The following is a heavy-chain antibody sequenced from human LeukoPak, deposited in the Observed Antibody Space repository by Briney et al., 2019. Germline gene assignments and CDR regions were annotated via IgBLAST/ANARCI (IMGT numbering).Heavy chain of an antibody. CDR3: ARGRSGSYYDY. Sequence: GGPLRLSCAASGFTVSSNYMSWVRQAPGKGLEWVSVIYSGGSTYYADSVKGRFTISRDNSKNTLYLQMNSLRAEDTAVYYCARGRSGSYYDYWGQGTLVTVSS. CDR2: IYSGGST. D-gene: IGHD1-26*01. V-gene: IGHV3-66*01. CDR1: GFTVSSNY. J-gene: IGHJ4*02.